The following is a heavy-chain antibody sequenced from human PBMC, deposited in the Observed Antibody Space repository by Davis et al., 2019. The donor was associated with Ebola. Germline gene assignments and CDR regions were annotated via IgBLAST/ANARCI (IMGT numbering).Heavy chain of an antibody. J-gene: IGHJ4*02. CDR2: IWYDGSNK. Sequence: GSLRLSCAASGFTFSSYGMHWVRQAPGKGLEWVAVIWYDGSNKYYADSVKGRFTISRDNSKNTLYLQMNSLRAEDTAVYYCARVKGGQLWGPLDYWGPGTLVTVSS. CDR1: GFTFSSYG. D-gene: IGHD1-1*01. V-gene: IGHV3-33*01. CDR3: ARVKGGQLWGPLDY.